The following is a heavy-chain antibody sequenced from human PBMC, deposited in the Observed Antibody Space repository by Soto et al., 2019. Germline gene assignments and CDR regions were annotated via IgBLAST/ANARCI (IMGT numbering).Heavy chain of an antibody. D-gene: IGHD3-22*01. CDR2: IRSKANSYAT. V-gene: IGHV3-73*02. J-gene: IGHJ4*02. CDR1: GFTFSGSA. CDR3: TSVEYYYDSSGYYRLDY. Sequence: EVQLVESGGGLVQPGGSLKLSCAASGFTFSGSAMHWVRQASGKGLEWVGRIRSKANSYATAYAASVKGRFTISRDDSKNTAYLQMNSVKTEDTAVYYCTSVEYYYDSSGYYRLDYWGQGTLVTVSS.